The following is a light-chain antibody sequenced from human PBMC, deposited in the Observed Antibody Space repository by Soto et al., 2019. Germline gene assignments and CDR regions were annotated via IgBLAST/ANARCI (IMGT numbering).Light chain of an antibody. J-gene: IGKJ3*01. CDR3: QQRSNWPPRFT. CDR2: DAS. V-gene: IGKV3-11*01. CDR1: QSVSSY. Sequence: EIVFTQSPATLSLSPGERATLSCRASQSVSSYLAWYQQKPGQAPRLHIYDASNRATGIPARFSGSGSGTDFTLTISSLEPEDFAVYYCQQRSNWPPRFTFGPGTKVDIK.